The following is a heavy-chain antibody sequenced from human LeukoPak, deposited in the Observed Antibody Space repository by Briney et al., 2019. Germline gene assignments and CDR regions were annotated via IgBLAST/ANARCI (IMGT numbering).Heavy chain of an antibody. CDR3: AKELAAAGTQDY. V-gene: IGHV3-53*01. J-gene: IGHJ4*02. Sequence: PGGSLRVSCAASGFAVSSNYISWVRQAPGKGLEWVSIIYSDGSTFHADSVKGRFTMSRDNSKNTLYLQMNSLRAEDTAVYYCAKELAAAGTQDYWGQGTLVTVSS. D-gene: IGHD6-13*01. CDR1: GFAVSSNY. CDR2: IYSDGST.